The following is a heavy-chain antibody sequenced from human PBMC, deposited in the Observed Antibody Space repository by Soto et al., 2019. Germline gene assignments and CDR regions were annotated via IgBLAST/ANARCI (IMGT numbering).Heavy chain of an antibody. CDR3: XXXXXXXXXXXXXXXXXXXXDV. J-gene: IGHJ6*01. CDR2: IYYSGST. CDR1: GGSISSGGYY. Sequence: QVQLQESGPGLVKPSQTLSLTCTVSGGSISSGGYYWSWIRQHPGKGLEWIGYIYYSGSTYYNTXRXGRVTISVDTSKNQSSLQLSSVTAADTAVYYXXXXXXXXXXXXXXXXXXXXXDVXGXGTTXTVSS. V-gene: IGHV4-31*03.